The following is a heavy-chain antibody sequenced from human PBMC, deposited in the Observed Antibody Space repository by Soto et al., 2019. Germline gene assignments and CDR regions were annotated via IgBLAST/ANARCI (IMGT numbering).Heavy chain of an antibody. V-gene: IGHV1-18*01. J-gene: IGHJ4*02. CDR1: GYILSSYG. CDR3: ARRTLGSSIGTVDY. Sequence: QVQLVQSGGEVKKPGASVKVSCKASGYILSSYGITWVRQAPGQGLEWMGCIYGDDGSTGYAQNLLGRVNVTTDTATSTAYMELRELRSDDTAVYYCARRTLGSSIGTVDYWGQGVLVTVST. D-gene: IGHD1-1*01. CDR2: IYGDDGST.